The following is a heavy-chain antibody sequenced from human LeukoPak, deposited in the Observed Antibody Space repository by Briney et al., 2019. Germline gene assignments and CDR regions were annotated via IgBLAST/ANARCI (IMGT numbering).Heavy chain of an antibody. CDR2: ISGYNGDT. CDR1: GYIFTNYG. V-gene: IGHV1-18*01. D-gene: IGHD3-22*01. J-gene: IGHJ4*02. CDR3: ARDFPNFTFFHDSDGLDY. Sequence: GASVKVSCTASGYIFTNYGISWVRQAPGQGLEWMGWISGYNGDTNLAQKFQGRVTMTTDTSTSTTYMELRSLRSDDTAVYFCARDFPNFTFFHDSDGLDYWGQGTPVTVSS.